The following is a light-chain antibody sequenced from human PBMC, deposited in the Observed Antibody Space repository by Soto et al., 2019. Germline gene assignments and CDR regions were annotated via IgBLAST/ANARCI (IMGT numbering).Light chain of an antibody. Sequence: DIQMTQSPSSLSASVGDRVTITCRASQSISSYLNWYQQKPGKAPKLLIYAASSLQSGVPSRFSGSGSGTDFTLTISSLQPEDFATYYCKKSYRTLTFGQGTKGDIK. J-gene: IGKJ1*01. CDR3: KKSYRTLT. CDR1: QSISSY. V-gene: IGKV1-39*01. CDR2: AAS.